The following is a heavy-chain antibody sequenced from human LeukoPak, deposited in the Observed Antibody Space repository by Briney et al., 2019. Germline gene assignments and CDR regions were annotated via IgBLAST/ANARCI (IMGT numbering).Heavy chain of an antibody. CDR2: IYHSGST. CDR3: ARGYGGDFASAYWYFDL. CDR1: GGSISSSNW. Sequence: SGTLSLTCAVSGGSISSSNWWSWVRQPPGKGLEWIGEIYHSGSTNYNPSLKSRVTISVDTSKNQFSLKLSSVTAADTAVYYCARGYGGDFASAYWYFDLWGRGTLVTVSS. J-gene: IGHJ2*01. D-gene: IGHD2-21*01. V-gene: IGHV4-4*02.